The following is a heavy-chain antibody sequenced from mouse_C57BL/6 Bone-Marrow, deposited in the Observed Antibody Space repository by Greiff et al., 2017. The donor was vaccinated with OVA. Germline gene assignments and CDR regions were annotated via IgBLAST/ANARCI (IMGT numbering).Heavy chain of an antibody. CDR1: GYTFTSYG. D-gene: IGHD2-4*01. J-gene: IGHJ3*01. Sequence: VQLQQSGAELARPGASVKLSCKASGYTFTSYGISWVKQRTGQGLEWIGEIYPRSGNTYYNEKFKGKATLTADKSSSTAYMELRSLTSEGSAVYFCARGCIYYDYDGGYWGQGTLVTVSA. CDR3: ARGCIYYDYDGGY. V-gene: IGHV1-81*01. CDR2: IYPRSGNT.